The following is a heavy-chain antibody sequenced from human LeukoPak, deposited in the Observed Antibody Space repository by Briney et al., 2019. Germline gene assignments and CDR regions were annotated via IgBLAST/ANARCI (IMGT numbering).Heavy chain of an antibody. Sequence: GASVKASCKASGYTFTSYGISWVRQAPGQGLEWMGWISAYNGNTNYAQKLQGRVTMTTDTSTSTAYMELRSLRSDDTAVYYCARDLEGPYDSSGYRYYFDYWGQGTLVTVSS. D-gene: IGHD3-22*01. V-gene: IGHV1-18*01. CDR1: GYTFTSYG. CDR2: ISAYNGNT. CDR3: ARDLEGPYDSSGYRYYFDY. J-gene: IGHJ4*02.